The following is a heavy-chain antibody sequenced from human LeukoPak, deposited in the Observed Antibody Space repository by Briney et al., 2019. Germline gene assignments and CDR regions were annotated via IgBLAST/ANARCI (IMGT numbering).Heavy chain of an antibody. D-gene: IGHD1-26*01. J-gene: IGHJ4*02. CDR2: IYYSGST. CDR3: ARVVGGATSYYFDY. Sequence: SETLSLTCTVSGGSISSYYWSWIRQPPGKGLEWIGYIYYSGSTNYNPSLKSRVTISVDTSKNQFSLKLSSVTAADTAVYYCARVVGGATSYYFDYWGQGTLVTVSS. V-gene: IGHV4-59*12. CDR1: GGSISSYY.